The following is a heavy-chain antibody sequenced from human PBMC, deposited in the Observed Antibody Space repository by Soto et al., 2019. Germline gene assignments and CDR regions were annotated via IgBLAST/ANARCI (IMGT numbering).Heavy chain of an antibody. J-gene: IGHJ6*02. CDR2: INSDGSST. D-gene: IGHD1-26*01. Sequence: GGSLRLSCAASGFTFSNFAMSWVRQAPGKGLEWVSRINSDGSSTSYADSVKGRFTISRDNAKNTLYLQMNSLRAEDTAVYYCARDSEWELLMYYYYYGMDVWGQGTTVTVSS. CDR3: ARDSEWELLMYYYYYGMDV. CDR1: GFTFSNFA. V-gene: IGHV3-74*01.